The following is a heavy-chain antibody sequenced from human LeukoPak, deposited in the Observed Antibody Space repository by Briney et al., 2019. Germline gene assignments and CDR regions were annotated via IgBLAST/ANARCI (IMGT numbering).Heavy chain of an antibody. J-gene: IGHJ5*02. Sequence: GTSLRLSCAASGFTFSSYAMHWVRQAPGKGLEWVAVISYDGSNKYYADSVKGRFTISRDNSKNTLYLQVNSLRVEDTAVYYCARDPHCSGGTCYSYSSHRNWFDPWGQGTLVTVSS. CDR3: ARDPHCSGGTCYSYSSHRNWFDP. CDR2: ISYDGSNK. CDR1: GFTFSSYA. V-gene: IGHV3-30*04. D-gene: IGHD2-15*01.